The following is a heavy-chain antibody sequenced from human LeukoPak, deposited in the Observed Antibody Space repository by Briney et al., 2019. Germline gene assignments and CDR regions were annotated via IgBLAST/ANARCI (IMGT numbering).Heavy chain of an antibody. J-gene: IGHJ5*02. CDR2: IYTSGST. V-gene: IGHV4-4*07. Sequence: SETLSLTCTVSGGSISSYYWSWIRQPAGKGLEWIGRIYTSGSTNYNPSLKSRVTMSVDTSKNQFSLKRSSVTAADTAVYYCARDYYDSSGPSPSWFDPWGQGTLVTVSS. CDR1: GGSISSYY. D-gene: IGHD3-22*01. CDR3: ARDYYDSSGPSPSWFDP.